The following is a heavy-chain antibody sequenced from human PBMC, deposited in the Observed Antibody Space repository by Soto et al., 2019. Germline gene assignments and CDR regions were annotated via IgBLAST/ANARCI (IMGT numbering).Heavy chain of an antibody. Sequence: ASVKVSCKASGYTFTSYGISWVRQAPGQGLEWMGWISAYNGNTNYAQKLQGRVTMTTDTSTSTAYMELRSLRSDDTAVYYCARIEYYDILTGASTRHYGMDVWGQGTTVTVSS. CDR1: GYTFTSYG. D-gene: IGHD3-9*01. J-gene: IGHJ6*02. CDR3: ARIEYYDILTGASTRHYGMDV. CDR2: ISAYNGNT. V-gene: IGHV1-18*04.